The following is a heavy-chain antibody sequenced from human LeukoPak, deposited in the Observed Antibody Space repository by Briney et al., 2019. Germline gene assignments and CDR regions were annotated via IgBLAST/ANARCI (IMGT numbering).Heavy chain of an antibody. CDR3: ARGRAYYDILTGYT. CDR1: GFTFSSYA. Sequence: GGSLRLPCAASGFTFSSYAMHWVRQAPGKGLEWVAVISYDGSNKYYADSVKGRFTISRDNSKNTLYLQMNSLRAEDTAVYYCARGRAYYDILTGYTWGQGTLVTVSS. D-gene: IGHD3-9*01. CDR2: ISYDGSNK. J-gene: IGHJ5*02. V-gene: IGHV3-30*01.